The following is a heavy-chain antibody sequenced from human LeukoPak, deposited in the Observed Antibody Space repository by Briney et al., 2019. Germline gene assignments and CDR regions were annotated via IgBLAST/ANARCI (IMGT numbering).Heavy chain of an antibody. CDR3: ARHGPYGQTSPIDY. CDR1: GHSISSGYY. V-gene: IGHV4-38-2*01. CDR2: IYHSGST. Sequence: PSETLSLTCAVSGHSISSGYYWGWLRQPPGKGLEWIGNIYHSGSTYYNPSLKSRLTISVDASKNQFSLKLSSVTAADTAVYYWARHGPYGQTSPIDYWGQGTLVTVSS. J-gene: IGHJ4*02. D-gene: IGHD3-10*01.